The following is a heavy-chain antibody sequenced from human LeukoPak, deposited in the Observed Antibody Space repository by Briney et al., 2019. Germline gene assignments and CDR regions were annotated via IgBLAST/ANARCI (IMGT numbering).Heavy chain of an antibody. CDR1: GGYFSGYY. Sequence: SETLSLTCAVYGGYFSGYYWSWIRQPPGKGLEWIGEINHSGSTNYNPSLKSRVTISVDTSKNQFSLKLSSVTAADTAVYYCARHVAAAGADYWGQGTLVTVSS. J-gene: IGHJ4*02. D-gene: IGHD6-13*01. V-gene: IGHV4-34*01. CDR3: ARHVAAAGADY. CDR2: INHSGST.